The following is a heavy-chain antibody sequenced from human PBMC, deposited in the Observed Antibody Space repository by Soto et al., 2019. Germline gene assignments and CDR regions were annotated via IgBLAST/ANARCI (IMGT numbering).Heavy chain of an antibody. CDR1: GFTFSNAW. J-gene: IGHJ5*02. CDR3: TTDPLPTIKNWFDP. D-gene: IGHD3-9*01. V-gene: IGHV3-15*07. CDR2: IKSKTDGGTT. Sequence: EVQLVESGGGLVKPGGSLRLSCAASGFTFSNAWLNWVRQAPWKGLEWVGRIKSKTDGGTTDYAAPVKGRFTISRDDSKNTLYQQMNSLKTEDTAVYYCTTDPLPTIKNWFDPWGQGTLVTVSS.